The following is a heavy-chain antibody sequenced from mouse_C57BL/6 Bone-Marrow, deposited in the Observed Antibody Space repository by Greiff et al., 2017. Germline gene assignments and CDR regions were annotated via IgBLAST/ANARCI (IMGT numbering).Heavy chain of an antibody. J-gene: IGHJ4*01. V-gene: IGHV3-6*01. CDR2: ISYDGSN. Sequence: EVKLVESGPGLVKPSQSLSLTCSVTGYSITSGYYWNWIRQFPGNKLEWMGYISYDGSNNYNPSLKNRISITRDTSKNQFFLKLNSVTTEDTATYYCARRTGYYDYEYYYAMDYWGQGTSVTVSS. CDR3: ARRTGYYDYEYYYAMDY. D-gene: IGHD2-4*01. CDR1: GYSITSGYY.